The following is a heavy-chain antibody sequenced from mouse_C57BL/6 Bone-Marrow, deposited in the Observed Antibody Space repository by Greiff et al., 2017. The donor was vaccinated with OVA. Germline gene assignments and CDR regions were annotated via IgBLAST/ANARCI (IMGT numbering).Heavy chain of an antibody. CDR1: GFTFSDYY. Sequence: EVNVVESEGGLVQPGSSMKLSCTASGFTFSDYYMAWVRQVPEKGLEWVANINYDGSSTYYLDSLKSRFIISRDNAKNILYLQMSSLKSEDTATYYCARDYYGTDWYFDVWGTGTTVTVSS. V-gene: IGHV5-16*01. CDR2: INYDGSST. CDR3: ARDYYGTDWYFDV. D-gene: IGHD1-1*01. J-gene: IGHJ1*03.